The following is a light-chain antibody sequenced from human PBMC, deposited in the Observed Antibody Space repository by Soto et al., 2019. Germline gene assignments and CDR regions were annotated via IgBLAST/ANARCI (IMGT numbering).Light chain of an antibody. CDR1: KLGDKY. CDR2: QDS. J-gene: IGLJ3*02. V-gene: IGLV3-1*01. CDR3: QAWDSSIWV. Sequence: SYELTQPPSVSVSPGQTASITCSGDKLGDKYACWYQQKPGQSPVLVIYQDSKRPSGITERFSGSNSGNTATLTISGTQAMDEADYSCQAWDSSIWVFGGGTKLTVL.